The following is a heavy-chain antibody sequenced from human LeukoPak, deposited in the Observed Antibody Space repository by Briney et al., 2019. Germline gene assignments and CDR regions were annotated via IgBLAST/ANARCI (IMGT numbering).Heavy chain of an antibody. V-gene: IGHV1-8*01. CDR1: GYTFTSYD. CDR3: ARETRNCSSTSCSVFDY. CDR2: MNPNSGNT. D-gene: IGHD2-2*01. Sequence: ASVKVSCKASGYTFTSYDINWVREAAGQGLEWMGWMNPNSGNTGYVQKFQGRVTMTRNTSISTAYMELSSLRSEDTAVYYCARETRNCSSTSCSVFDYWGQGTLVTVSS. J-gene: IGHJ4*02.